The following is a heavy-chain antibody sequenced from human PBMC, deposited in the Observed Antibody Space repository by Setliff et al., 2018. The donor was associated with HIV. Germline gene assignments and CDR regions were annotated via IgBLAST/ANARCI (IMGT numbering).Heavy chain of an antibody. J-gene: IGHJ1*01. D-gene: IGHD5-12*01. Sequence: PSETLSLTCTVSGGSISSSTYYWGWIRQSPGKGLQWIGSIHYSGSTYYNPSLESRVTISVDASENQFSLKLSSVTAGDTAVYYCVRRGYDFLGYFQHWGHGTLVTVS. CDR2: IHYSGST. CDR3: VRRGYDFLGYFQH. CDR1: GGSISSSTYY. V-gene: IGHV4-39*01.